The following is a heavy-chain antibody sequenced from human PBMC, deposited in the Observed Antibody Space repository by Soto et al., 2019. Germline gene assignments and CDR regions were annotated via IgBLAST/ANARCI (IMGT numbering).Heavy chain of an antibody. J-gene: IGHJ4*02. CDR2: IYYDGST. CDR1: GASISSSSFY. CDR3: ARASPMVRGLLGY. Sequence: SETLSLTCTVSGASISSSSFYWGWIRQPPGKGLESIANIYYDGSTYYNPSLKSRVTISFDTSKNQFSLKLSSVTAADTAVYYCARASPMVRGLLGYWGQGTLVTVSS. D-gene: IGHD3-10*01. V-gene: IGHV4-39*01.